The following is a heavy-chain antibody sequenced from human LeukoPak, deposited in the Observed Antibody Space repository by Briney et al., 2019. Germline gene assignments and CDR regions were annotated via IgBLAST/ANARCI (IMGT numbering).Heavy chain of an antibody. J-gene: IGHJ1*01. D-gene: IGHD4-17*01. Sequence: GGSLRLSCVGSGFTFSTYWMNWARQAPGKGLEGVANIDQQGSEEYYVDSVKGRFTVSRDNANSSLYLQMRSLRADDTAVYYCARAAYGDQSEYLQHWGQGPLVTVSS. CDR2: IDQQGSEE. V-gene: IGHV3-7*01. CDR1: GFTFSTYW. CDR3: ARAAYGDQSEYLQH.